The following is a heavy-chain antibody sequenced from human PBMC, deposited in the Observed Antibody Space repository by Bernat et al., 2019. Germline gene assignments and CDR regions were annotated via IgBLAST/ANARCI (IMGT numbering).Heavy chain of an antibody. CDR2: IYYSGST. V-gene: IGHV4-39*01. D-gene: IGHD6-19*01. CDR3: ARISSGWPNCFDY. CDR1: GDSNSSSSYH. Sequence: QLQLQESGPGLVKPSETLSLTCTVSGDSNSSSSYHWAWIRQPPGKGLEWIGSIYYSGSTYYNPSLESRVTISVDTSKNQFSLKLNSVTAADTAVYYCARISSGWPNCFDYWGQGTLVTVSS. J-gene: IGHJ4*02.